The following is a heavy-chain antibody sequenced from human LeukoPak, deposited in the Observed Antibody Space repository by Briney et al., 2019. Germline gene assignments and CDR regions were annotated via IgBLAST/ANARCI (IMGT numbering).Heavy chain of an antibody. CDR1: GFTFSSSW. CDR3: ARHVAVLPAPRNYYFDY. J-gene: IGHJ4*02. Sequence: HPGGSLRLSCVASGFTFSSSWMTWVSQAPGKGLEWVANIKHDLSEKYYLDSVKGRFTISRDNANNSLYLQMNSLRAEDTAVYYCARHVAVLPAPRNYYFDYWGQGILVTVSS. CDR2: IKHDLSEK. V-gene: IGHV3-7*01. D-gene: IGHD2-2*01.